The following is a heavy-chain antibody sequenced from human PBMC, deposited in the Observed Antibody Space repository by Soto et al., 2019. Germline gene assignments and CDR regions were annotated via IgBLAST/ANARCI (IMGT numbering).Heavy chain of an antibody. Sequence: EVQLLESGGGLVQPGGSLRVSCEASGFTFSTYAMSWVRQAPGKGLEWVSAISGSGGSTYYADSVKGRFTISRDNSKNTLYLQMNSLSAEDTAVYYCANPPGAHAAAGRGGGAYFDYWGQGTLVTVSS. CDR3: ANPPGAHAAAGRGGGAYFDY. J-gene: IGHJ4*02. D-gene: IGHD6-13*01. CDR2: ISGSGGST. V-gene: IGHV3-23*01. CDR1: GFTFSTYA.